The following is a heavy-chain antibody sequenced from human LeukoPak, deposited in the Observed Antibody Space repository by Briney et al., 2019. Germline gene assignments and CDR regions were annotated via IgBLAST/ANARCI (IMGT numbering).Heavy chain of an antibody. CDR1: SFSFSEYY. D-gene: IGHD2-2*01. V-gene: IGHV4-34*01. CDR2: INHSRGT. J-gene: IGHJ6*03. Sequence: PWGSLCLTCAVYSFSFSEYYLTWIRQPPGKGLEWVGEINHSRGTNYAPSVKSRVTISVDTSKNEFFLKLRSVTAADTALYYCARGKTGYQLRQLKKSYYYMDVWGKGTTVTVSS. CDR3: ARGKTGYQLRQLKKSYYYMDV.